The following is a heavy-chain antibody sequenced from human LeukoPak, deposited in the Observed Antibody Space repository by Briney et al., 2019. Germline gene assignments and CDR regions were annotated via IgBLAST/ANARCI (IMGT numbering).Heavy chain of an antibody. CDR3: ARGLAVYYYDSSGYNDAFDI. J-gene: IGHJ3*02. CDR2: IYYSGST. V-gene: IGHV4-59*01. Sequence: SETLSLTCTVSGGSISSYYWSWIRQPPGKGLEWIGYIYYSGSTNYNPSLKSRVTISVDTSKNQFSLKLSSVTAADTAVYYCARGLAVYYYDSSGYNDAFDIWGQGTMVTVSS. D-gene: IGHD3-22*01. CDR1: GGSISSYY.